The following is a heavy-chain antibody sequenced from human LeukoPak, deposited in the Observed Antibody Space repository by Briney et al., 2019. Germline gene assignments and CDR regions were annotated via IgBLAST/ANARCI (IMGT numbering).Heavy chain of an antibody. CDR3: TRLLPTSHHYFDC. J-gene: IGHJ4*02. CDR1: GFTVSNDY. D-gene: IGHD3-16*01. Sequence: PGGSLRLSCAASGFTVSNDYMSWVRQAPGRGLEWVSVIYGGGRTYYADSVRGRFTISRDNSENTLFLQMNSLRAEDTAVYYCTRLLPTSHHYFDCWGQGTLVTVSS. CDR2: IYGGGRT. V-gene: IGHV3-53*01.